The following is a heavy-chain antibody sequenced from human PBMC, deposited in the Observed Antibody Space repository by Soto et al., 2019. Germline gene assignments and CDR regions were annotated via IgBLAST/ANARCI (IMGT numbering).Heavy chain of an antibody. CDR1: GFTFNNYA. D-gene: IGHD3-10*01. Sequence: EVQLLDSGGGLVQPGGSLRLSCAASGFTFNNYAMTWVRQAPGKGLEWVSAISGGGDTTSYADSVKGRFTVSRDGSKNTLYLQMSSLRAEDTALSYCAKGRGGSGSLTPRVDFWGQGTLVTVSS. CDR2: ISGGGDTT. CDR3: AKGRGGSGSLTPRVDF. J-gene: IGHJ4*02. V-gene: IGHV3-23*01.